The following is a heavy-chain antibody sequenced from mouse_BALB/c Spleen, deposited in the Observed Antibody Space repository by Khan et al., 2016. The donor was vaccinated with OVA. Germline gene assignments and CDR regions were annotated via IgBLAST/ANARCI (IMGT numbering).Heavy chain of an antibody. CDR3: ARREKYGYDPSWFAY. Sequence: VQLQQSGAELVRPGASVKLSCKASGYTFTSYWMNWVRQRPRQGLEWIGKINPSDSESHYNQIFKDKATLTVDKSSGTAYMQLSSLTSEDSAVYYCARREKYGYDPSWFAYWGQRTLVIVSA. J-gene: IGHJ3*01. CDR1: GYTFTSYW. D-gene: IGHD2-2*01. V-gene: IGHV1-52*01. CDR2: INPSDSES.